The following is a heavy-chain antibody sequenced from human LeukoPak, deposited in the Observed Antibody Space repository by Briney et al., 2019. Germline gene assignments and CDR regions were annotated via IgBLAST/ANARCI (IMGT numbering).Heavy chain of an antibody. D-gene: IGHD2/OR15-2a*01. V-gene: IGHV1-69*13. Sequence: SVKVSCKASGGTFSSYGISWVRQPPGPGLELMGGIIPIFGTATYAQKFQGRVTITADASTSTAYMELSSLRSEDTAVYYCARDLGEIAGYYGMDVWGKGTTVTVSA. CDR1: GGTFSSYG. CDR3: ARDLGEIAGYYGMDV. CDR2: IIPIFGTA. J-gene: IGHJ6*04.